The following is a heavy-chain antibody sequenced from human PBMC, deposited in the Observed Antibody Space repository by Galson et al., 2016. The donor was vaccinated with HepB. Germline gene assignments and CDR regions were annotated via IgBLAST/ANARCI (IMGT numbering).Heavy chain of an antibody. CDR1: GYVFSSYW. V-gene: IGHV5-51*01. D-gene: IGHD3-22*01. CDR2: FYPGDSEI. J-gene: IGHJ4*02. CDR3: AILVSSRAPYDS. Sequence: QSGAEVKKPGESLKISCKGEGYVFSSYWIAWVRQTPDKGLAWMGLFYPGDSEIRYSPSFQGQVPFSADKSINTAHMQWSSLKASDTAIYYCAILVSSRAPYDSWGQGTLVTVSS.